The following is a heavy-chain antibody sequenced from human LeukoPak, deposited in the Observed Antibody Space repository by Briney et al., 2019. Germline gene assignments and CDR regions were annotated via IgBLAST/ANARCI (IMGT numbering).Heavy chain of an antibody. D-gene: IGHD6-19*01. CDR2: IYPGDSDT. CDR3: ARRLKNSNGWTFDY. J-gene: IGHJ4*02. V-gene: IGHV5-51*01. CDR1: GYSYTIYW. Sequence: EALKIYCKGSGYSYTIYWIGCVRQMPGKGLDWMGIIYPGDSDTIYSPSFQGQVTISADRSINTAYLQWSSLKASDTAIYYCARRLKNSNGWTFDYWGQGTLVTVSS.